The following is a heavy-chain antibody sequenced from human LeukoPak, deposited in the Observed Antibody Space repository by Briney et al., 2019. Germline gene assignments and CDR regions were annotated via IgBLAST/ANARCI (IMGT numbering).Heavy chain of an antibody. CDR3: ARDTVPYYYDSSGYSGYMDV. Sequence: ASVKVSCKASGYTFTSYDINWVRQATGQGLEWMGWMNPNSGNTGYAQKFQGRVTITADKSTSTAYMELSSLRSEDTAVYYRARDTVPYYYDSSGYSGYMDVWGKGTTVTVSS. V-gene: IGHV1-8*01. D-gene: IGHD3-22*01. J-gene: IGHJ6*03. CDR2: MNPNSGNT. CDR1: GYTFTSYD.